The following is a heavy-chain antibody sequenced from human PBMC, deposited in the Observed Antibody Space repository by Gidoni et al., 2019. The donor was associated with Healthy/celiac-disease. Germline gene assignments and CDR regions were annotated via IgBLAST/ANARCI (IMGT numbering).Heavy chain of an antibody. CDR3: ARDNH. J-gene: IGHJ5*02. Sequence: EVQLVESGGGLVKPGGSLRRSCAASGFTVSSYSMNWVRQAPGKGLECVSSISSSSSYIYYAGSVKGRFTISRDNAKNSLYLQMNSLSAEDTAVYYCARDNHWGQGTLVTVSS. CDR2: ISSSSSYI. CDR1: GFTVSSYS. V-gene: IGHV3-21*01.